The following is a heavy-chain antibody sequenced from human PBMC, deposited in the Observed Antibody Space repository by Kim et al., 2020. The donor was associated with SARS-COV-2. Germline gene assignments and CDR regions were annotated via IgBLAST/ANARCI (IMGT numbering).Heavy chain of an antibody. V-gene: IGHV4-59*13. D-gene: IGHD5-12*01. CDR1: GGSISSYY. CDR2: IYYSGST. Sequence: SETLSLTCTVSGGSISSYYWSWIRQPPGKGLEWIGYIYYSGSTNYNPSLKSRVTISVGTSKNQFSLKLSSVTAADTAVYYCARGLWSGYAVWGQGTTVTVSS. CDR3: ARGLWSGYAV. J-gene: IGHJ6*02.